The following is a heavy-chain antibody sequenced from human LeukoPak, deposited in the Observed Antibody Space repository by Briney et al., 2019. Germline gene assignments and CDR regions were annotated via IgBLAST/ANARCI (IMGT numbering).Heavy chain of an antibody. D-gene: IGHD7-27*01. J-gene: IGHJ6*03. CDR1: GYTFTSYD. CDR2: MNPNSGNT. V-gene: IGHV1-8*03. CDR3: ARSRNWGSPGYYYYYMDV. Sequence: ASVKVSCKASGYTFTSYDINWVRQATGQGLEWMGWMNPNSGNTGYAQKFQGRVTITRNTSISTAYMELSSLRSEDTAVYYCARSRNWGSPGYYYYYMDVWGKGTTVTVSS.